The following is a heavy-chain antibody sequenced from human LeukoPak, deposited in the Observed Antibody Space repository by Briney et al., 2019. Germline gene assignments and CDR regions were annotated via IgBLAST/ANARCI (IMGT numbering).Heavy chain of an antibody. V-gene: IGHV3-23*01. D-gene: IGHD3-10*01. Sequence: PGGSLRLSCAASGFTFSTYAVNWVRQAPGKGLEWVSTISGSGDSTYYADSVKGRFTISRDNSKNTLYLQMNSLRAEDTAVYYCAKDSPMVRGPNWFDPWGQGTLVTVSS. J-gene: IGHJ5*02. CDR3: AKDSPMVRGPNWFDP. CDR1: GFTFSTYA. CDR2: ISGSGDST.